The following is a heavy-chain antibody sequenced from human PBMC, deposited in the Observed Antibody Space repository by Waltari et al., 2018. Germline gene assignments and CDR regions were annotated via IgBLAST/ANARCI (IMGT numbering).Heavy chain of an antibody. CDR1: GGSISSYY. V-gene: IGHV4-59*01. D-gene: IGHD3-9*01. J-gene: IGHJ6*03. CDR3: ARGYLDYYYYYYMDV. CDR2: IYYSGST. Sequence: QVQLQESGPGLVKPSETLSLTCTVSGGSISSYYWSWIRQPPGKGLEWIGYIYYSGSTNYNPALKSRVTISVDTSKNQFSLKLSSVTAADTAVYYCARGYLDYYYYYYMDVWGKGTTVTVSS.